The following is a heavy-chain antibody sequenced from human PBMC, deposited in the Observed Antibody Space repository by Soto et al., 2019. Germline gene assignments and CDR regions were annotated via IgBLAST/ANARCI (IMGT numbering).Heavy chain of an antibody. Sequence: QLQLQESGPGLVRPSETLSLTCSVSGASINNFAYYWGWIRQPPGKGLEWIGTVYYNENTYYNPSLKSRFAISVDTAKNQFSLNLRSVTAADTAIYFCARRERYYGSPGWFDPWGQGTLVTVSS. CDR2: VYYNENT. D-gene: IGHD3-10*01. V-gene: IGHV4-39*01. J-gene: IGHJ5*01. CDR3: ARRERYYGSPGWFDP. CDR1: GASINNFAYY.